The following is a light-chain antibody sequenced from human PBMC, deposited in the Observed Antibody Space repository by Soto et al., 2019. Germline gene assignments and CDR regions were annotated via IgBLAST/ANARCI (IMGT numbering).Light chain of an antibody. CDR2: GAS. V-gene: IGKV3-20*01. CDR1: QSVSSSF. J-gene: IGKJ1*01. Sequence: EIVLTQSPGTLSLSPGERATLSCRASQSVSSSFLAWYQQKPGQAPRLLIYGASSRATGIPDRFSGSGSGTDFTLTISRLEPEDFAVYYCQQYDNSHWKFGQGTKVEIK. CDR3: QQYDNSHWK.